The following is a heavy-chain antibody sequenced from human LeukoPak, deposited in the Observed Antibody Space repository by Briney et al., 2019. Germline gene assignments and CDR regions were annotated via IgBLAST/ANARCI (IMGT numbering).Heavy chain of an antibody. CDR1: GGSISSGGYS. V-gene: IGHV4-30-4*07. CDR3: ARLRVAVTMXXXGMDV. Sequence: SQTLSLTCAVSGGSISSGGYSWSWIRQPPGKGLEWIGYIYYSGSTNYNPSLKSRVTISVDTSKNQFSLKLSSVTAADTAVYYCARLRVAVTMXXXGMDVWGQGTTVTVSS. D-gene: IGHD3-10*01. J-gene: IGHJ6*02. CDR2: IYYSGST.